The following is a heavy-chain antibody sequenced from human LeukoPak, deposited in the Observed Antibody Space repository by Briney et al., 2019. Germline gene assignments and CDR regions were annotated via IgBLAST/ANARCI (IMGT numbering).Heavy chain of an antibody. J-gene: IGHJ5*02. CDR3: ARRESYYQYNWFDP. D-gene: IGHD1-26*01. CDR1: GGSISSYY. V-gene: IGHV4-59*01. CDR2: IYYSGST. Sequence: SETLSLTCTVSGGSISSYYWSWIRQPPGKGLEWIGYIYYSGSTNYNPSLKSRVTISVDTSKNQFSLKLSSVTAADTAVYYCARRESYYQYNWFDPWGQGTLVTVSS.